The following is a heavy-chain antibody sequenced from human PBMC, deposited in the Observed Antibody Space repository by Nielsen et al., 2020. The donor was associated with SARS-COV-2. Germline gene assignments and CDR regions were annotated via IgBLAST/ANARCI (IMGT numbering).Heavy chain of an antibody. D-gene: IGHD6-13*01. CDR1: GFTFSSYS. CDR2: ISSSSSYT. J-gene: IGHJ6*03. Sequence: GGSLRLSCAASGFTFSSYSMNWVRQAPGKGLEWVSSISSSSSYTYYADSVKGRFTISRDNAKNSLYLQMNSLRAEDTAVYYCARVGQLGYYYYMDVWGKGTTVTVSS. CDR3: ARVGQLGYYYYMDV. V-gene: IGHV3-21*01.